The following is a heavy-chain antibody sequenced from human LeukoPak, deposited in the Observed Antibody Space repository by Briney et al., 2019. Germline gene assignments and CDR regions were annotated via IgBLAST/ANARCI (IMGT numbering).Heavy chain of an antibody. CDR1: GFTFSTYV. CDR3: ARIERCDY. V-gene: IGHV3-23*01. J-gene: IGHJ4*02. CDR2: IGTSGATT. Sequence: PGGSLRLSCVTSGFTFSTYVMSWVRRFPGEGLEWLSSIGTSGATTTYADSVKGRFTISRDNSENTLYLQMNSLRVEDTAEYYCARIERCDYWGQGTLVTVSS.